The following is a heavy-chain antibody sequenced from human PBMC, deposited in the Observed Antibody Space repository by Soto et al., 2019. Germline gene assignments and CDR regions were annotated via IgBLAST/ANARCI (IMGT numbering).Heavy chain of an antibody. V-gene: IGHV3-15*01. CDR2: IKSKTDGGTT. D-gene: IGHD2-15*01. CDR3: TTDSIGDSHYYGMDV. Sequence: GGSLRLSCAAFGFTVSTAWMSWVRQAPGKGLEWVGHIKSKTDGGTTDYAAPVKGRFTISRDDSKNTLYLQMNSLKTEDTAVYYCTTDSIGDSHYYGMDVWGQGTTVTVYS. CDR1: GFTVSTAW. J-gene: IGHJ6*02.